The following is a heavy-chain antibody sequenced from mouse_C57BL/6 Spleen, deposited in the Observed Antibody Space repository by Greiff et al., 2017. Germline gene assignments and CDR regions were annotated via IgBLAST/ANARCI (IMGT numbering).Heavy chain of an antibody. CDR2: INPSTGGT. J-gene: IGHJ4*01. V-gene: IGHV1-42*01. Sequence: VQLQQSGPELVKPGASVKISCKASGYSFTGYYMNWVKQSPEKSLEWIGEINPSTGGTTYNQKFKAKATLTVDKSSSTAYMQLKSLTSEDSAVYYCARRGLGHAMDYWGQGTSVTVSS. CDR3: ARRGLGHAMDY. D-gene: IGHD4-1*01. CDR1: GYSFTGYY.